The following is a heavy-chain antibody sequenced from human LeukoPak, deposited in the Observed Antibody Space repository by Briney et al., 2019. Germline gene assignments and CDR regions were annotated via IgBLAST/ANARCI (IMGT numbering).Heavy chain of an antibody. CDR1: GYTFTSYG. J-gene: IGHJ4*02. D-gene: IGHD3-22*01. CDR3: ARDRGYYDSSGLFDY. CDR2: ISAYNGNT. Sequence: GASVKVSCKASGYTFTSYGISWVRQAPGQGLEWMGWISAYNGNTNYAQKLQGRVTMTTDTSTSTAYMELRSLRSDDTAVYYCARDRGYYDSSGLFDYWGQGTLVTVSS. V-gene: IGHV1-18*01.